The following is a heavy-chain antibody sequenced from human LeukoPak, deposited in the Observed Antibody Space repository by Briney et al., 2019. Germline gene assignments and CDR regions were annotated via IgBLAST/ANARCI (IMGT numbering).Heavy chain of an antibody. Sequence: RAGGSLRLSCAASGFTFSSFSINWVRQAPGKGLEWVSSISTSSTYIYYADSVKGRFTISRDNARNSLYLQMNSLRAEDTAVYYCARDLYGSGLDAFDIWGQGTMVTVSS. CDR3: ARDLYGSGLDAFDI. CDR2: ISTSSTYI. J-gene: IGHJ3*02. CDR1: GFTFSSFS. V-gene: IGHV3-21*01. D-gene: IGHD3-10*01.